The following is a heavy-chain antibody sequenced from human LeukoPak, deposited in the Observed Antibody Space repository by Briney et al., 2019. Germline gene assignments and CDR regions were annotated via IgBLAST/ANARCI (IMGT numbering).Heavy chain of an antibody. CDR3: ASTHCASPSCYSYYYSGLDV. D-gene: IGHD2-2*01. V-gene: IGHV4-31*11. J-gene: IGHJ6*02. Sequence: SQTLSLTCAVSGGSISSGTYYWNWIRQHPGKGLEWIGHIYNSGSACYNPSLMSRVSISIDTSENQFSLKLSSVTAADTAVYYCASTHCASPSCYSYYYSGLDVWGQGTTVIVSS. CDR2: IYNSGSA. CDR1: GGSISSGTYY.